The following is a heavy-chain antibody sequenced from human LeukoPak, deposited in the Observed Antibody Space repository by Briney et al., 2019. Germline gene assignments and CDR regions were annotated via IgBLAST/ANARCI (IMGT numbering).Heavy chain of an antibody. CDR1: GGTFSSYA. J-gene: IGHJ3*02. CDR2: IIPIFGTA. Sequence: ASVKVSCKASGGTFSSYAISWVRQAPGQGLEWMGGIIPIFGTANYAQKFQGRVTITTDASTSTAYMELSSLRSEDTAVYYCARHGLRDAFDIWGQGTMVTVSS. V-gene: IGHV1-69*05. CDR3: ARHGLRDAFDI.